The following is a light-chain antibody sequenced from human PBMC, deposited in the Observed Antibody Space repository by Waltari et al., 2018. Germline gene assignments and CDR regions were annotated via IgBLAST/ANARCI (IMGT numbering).Light chain of an antibody. CDR1: QILSSNH. CDR3: QQSGSSPYT. V-gene: IGKV3-20*01. CDR2: DAS. J-gene: IGKJ2*01. Sequence: EIVLTQSPGTLSLSPGERATLSCRASQILSSNHLAWYQQKPGQAPRLLIYDASRRATGIPDRVSGSGSGTDFTLTISRLEPEDFAVYYCQQSGSSPYTFGQGTKLEIK.